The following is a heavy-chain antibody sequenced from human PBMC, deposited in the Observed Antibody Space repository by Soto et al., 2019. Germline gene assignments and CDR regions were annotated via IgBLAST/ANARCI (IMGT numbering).Heavy chain of an antibody. CDR3: ARVYNDFWSGYYRSFHYYYGMDV. CDR2: ISYDGSNK. J-gene: IGHJ6*02. V-gene: IGHV3-30-3*01. D-gene: IGHD3-3*01. CDR1: GFTFSSYA. Sequence: TGGSLRLSCAASGFTFSSYAMHWVRQAPGKGLEWVAVISYDGSNKYYADSVKGRFTISRDNSKNKLYLQMNSLRAEDTAVYYCARVYNDFWSGYYRSFHYYYGMDVWGQGTTVTVSS.